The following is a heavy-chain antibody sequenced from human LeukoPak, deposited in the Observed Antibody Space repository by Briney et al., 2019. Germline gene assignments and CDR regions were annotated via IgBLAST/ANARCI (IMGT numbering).Heavy chain of an antibody. J-gene: IGHJ4*02. CDR3: ASGVVVIPFDY. D-gene: IGHD3-22*01. V-gene: IGHV3-7*01. CDR2: IKPDGSEK. Sequence: GGSLRLSCAASGFTFNTYWMSWVRQVPGKGLEWVANIKPDGSEKYYVDFVKGRFTISRDNAKNSLYLQMNSLRAEDTAVYYCASGVVVIPFDYWGQGTLVSVSS. CDR1: GFTFNTYW.